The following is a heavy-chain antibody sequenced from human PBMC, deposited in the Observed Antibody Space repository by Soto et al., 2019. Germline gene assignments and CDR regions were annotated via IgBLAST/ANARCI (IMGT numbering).Heavy chain of an antibody. CDR3: AREGDYRTWFDP. CDR1: GESIATGAFY. J-gene: IGHJ5*02. CDR2: IFYAGDT. V-gene: IGHV4-31*03. Sequence: TLSLTCTVSGESIATGAFYWSWIRLQSGKGPEWIGSIFYAGDTYYNPSLKSRVEISLDGSQNQFSLNLRSVTAADTAVYYCAREGDYRTWFDPWGPGTLVTVSS. D-gene: IGHD4-17*01.